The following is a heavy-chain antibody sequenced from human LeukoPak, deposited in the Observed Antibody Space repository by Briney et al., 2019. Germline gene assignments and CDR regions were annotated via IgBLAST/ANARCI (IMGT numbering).Heavy chain of an antibody. J-gene: IGHJ5*02. CDR3: ARGGDRCSSTSCLAYNWFDP. V-gene: IGHV1-69*13. Sequence: EASVKVSCKASGGTFSSYAISWVRQAPGQGLEWVGGIIPIFGTANYAQKFQGRVTITADESTSTAYMELSSLRSEDTAVYYCARGGDRCSSTSCLAYNWFDPWGQGTLVTVSS. CDR1: GGTFSSYA. CDR2: IIPIFGTA. D-gene: IGHD2-2*01.